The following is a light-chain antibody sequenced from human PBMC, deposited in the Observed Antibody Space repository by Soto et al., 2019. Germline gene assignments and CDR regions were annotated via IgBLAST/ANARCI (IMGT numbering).Light chain of an antibody. CDR2: EVS. Sequence: QSALTQPASVSGSPGQSITISCSGTSTDVGGYNFVSWYQHHPGKAPRLIIYEVSSRPSGVSYRFSGSKSGNTASLTISGLQAEDEADYYCSSYTLRNTLVLFGGGTQLTVL. CDR3: SSYTLRNTLVL. V-gene: IGLV2-14*01. CDR1: STDVGGYNF. J-gene: IGLJ3*02.